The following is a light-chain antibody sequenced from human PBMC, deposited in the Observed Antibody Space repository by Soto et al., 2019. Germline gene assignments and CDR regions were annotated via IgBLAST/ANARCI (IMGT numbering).Light chain of an antibody. CDR1: QSISTY. Sequence: DIQMTQSPSSLSASVGDRVTITCRASQSISTYLHWYQHKPGKAPKLLIYAASSLKSGVPSRFSASGSGKDFTLTISSLQPEEFEIYYCQQSHGTFGQGTKVEIQ. CDR2: AAS. CDR3: QQSHGT. V-gene: IGKV1-39*01. J-gene: IGKJ1*01.